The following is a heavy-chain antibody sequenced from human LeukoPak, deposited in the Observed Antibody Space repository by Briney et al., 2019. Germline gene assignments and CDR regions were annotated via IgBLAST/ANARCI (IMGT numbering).Heavy chain of an antibody. J-gene: IGHJ4*02. CDR1: GYTFTGYY. CDR3: ARSIIGVAGTAWVY. Sequence: ASVKVSCKASGYTFTGYYMHWVRQAPGQGLEWMGWINPNSGGTNYAQKFQGRVTMTRDTSISTAYMELSRLRSDDTAIYYCARSIIGVAGTAWVYWGQGTLVTVSS. CDR2: INPNSGGT. D-gene: IGHD6-19*01. V-gene: IGHV1-2*02.